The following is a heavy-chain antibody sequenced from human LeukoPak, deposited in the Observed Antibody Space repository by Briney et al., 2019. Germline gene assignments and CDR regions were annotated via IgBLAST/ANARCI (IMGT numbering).Heavy chain of an antibody. CDR1: GGSISSHY. V-gene: IGHV4-59*11. J-gene: IGHJ4*02. CDR2: IYYSGST. CDR3: ARVGIAAAGRGYFDY. D-gene: IGHD6-13*01. Sequence: SETLSLTCTVSGGSISSHYWSWIRQPPGKGLEWIGYIYYSGSTNYNPSLKSRVTISVDTSKNQFSLKLSSVTAADTAVYYCARVGIAAAGRGYFDYWGQGTLVTVSS.